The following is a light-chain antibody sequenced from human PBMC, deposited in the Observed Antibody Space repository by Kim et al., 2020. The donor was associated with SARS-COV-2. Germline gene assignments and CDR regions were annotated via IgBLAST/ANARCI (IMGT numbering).Light chain of an antibody. J-gene: IGLJ3*02. Sequence: SSELTQDPAVSVALGQTVRLTCQGDSLRNYYATWYQQRPGQAPVLVLYGKYNRPSGIPDRFSGSASGNTASLTITGAQAEDEADYYCNSRDRSGDHVVF. CDR3: NSRDRSGDHVV. V-gene: IGLV3-19*01. CDR2: GKY. CDR1: SLRNYY.